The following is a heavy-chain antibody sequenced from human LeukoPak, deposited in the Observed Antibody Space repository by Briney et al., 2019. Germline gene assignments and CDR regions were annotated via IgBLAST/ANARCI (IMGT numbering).Heavy chain of an antibody. CDR1: WVLQWLL. Sequence: SETLVPHLRCLWWVLQWLLLELDPPAPREGAGVDWEINHSGSTNYNPSLKSRVTISVDTSKNQFSLKLSSVTAADTAVYYCARTPRRPYDILTGYYKPVRAFDIWGQGTMVTVSS. J-gene: IGHJ3*02. V-gene: IGHV4-34*01. CDR2: INHSGST. CDR3: ARTPRRPYDILTGYYKPVRAFDI. D-gene: IGHD3-9*01.